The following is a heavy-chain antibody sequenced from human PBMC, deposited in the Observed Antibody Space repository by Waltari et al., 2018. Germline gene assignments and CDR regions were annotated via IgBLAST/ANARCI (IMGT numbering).Heavy chain of an antibody. CDR2: ISFSSTTI. CDR1: GLMFLAFS. J-gene: IGHJ4*02. D-gene: IGHD4-17*01. Sequence: EVQLVESGGGLVQPGGSLRLSVAASGLMFLAFSLSWVRQAPGKWLEWLSYISFSSTTISYADSVKGRFTISRDNAKNSLYLQMNSLRAQDTAVYYCARDLDKYGHGTPNDYWGQGTLVTVSS. V-gene: IGHV3-48*04. CDR3: ARDLDKYGHGTPNDY.